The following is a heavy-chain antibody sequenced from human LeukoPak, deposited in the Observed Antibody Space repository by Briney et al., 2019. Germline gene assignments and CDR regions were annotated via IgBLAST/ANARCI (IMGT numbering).Heavy chain of an antibody. CDR2: INHSGST. D-gene: IGHD3-22*01. CDR1: GGSISSSSYY. J-gene: IGHJ6*02. CDR3: ARGSRSGLGYYYGMDV. Sequence: SETLSLTCTVSGGSISSSSYYWGWIRQPPGKGLEWIGEINHSGSTNYNPSLKSRVTISVDTSKNQFSLKLSSVTAADTAVYYCARGSRSGLGYYYGMDVWGQGTTVTVSS. V-gene: IGHV4-39*07.